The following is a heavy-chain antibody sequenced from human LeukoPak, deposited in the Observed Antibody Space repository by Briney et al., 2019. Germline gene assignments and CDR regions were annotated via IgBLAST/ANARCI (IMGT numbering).Heavy chain of an antibody. CDR3: ARSVGATTCFDY. D-gene: IGHD1-26*01. CDR2: INPSGGST. Sequence: ASVKVSCKASGYTFTSYDMHWVRQAPGQGLEWMGIINPSGGSTSYAQKFQGRVTMTRDTSTSTVYMELSSLRSEDTAVYYCARSVGATTCFDYWGPGTLVTVSS. CDR1: GYTFTSYD. V-gene: IGHV1-46*01. J-gene: IGHJ4*02.